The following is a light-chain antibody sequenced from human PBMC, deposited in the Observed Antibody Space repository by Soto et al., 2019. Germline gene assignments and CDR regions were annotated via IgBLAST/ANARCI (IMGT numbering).Light chain of an antibody. CDR2: DAS. Sequence: EIVLTQSPATLSLSPGERATLSCRASQSISNYLAWFQQKPGQPPRLLIYDASIRATGIPARFSGSGSESDFTVTISSLEPEDSAVYYCQQRALWVTFGQGARLEI. CDR1: QSISNY. CDR3: QQRALWVT. V-gene: IGKV3-11*01. J-gene: IGKJ5*01.